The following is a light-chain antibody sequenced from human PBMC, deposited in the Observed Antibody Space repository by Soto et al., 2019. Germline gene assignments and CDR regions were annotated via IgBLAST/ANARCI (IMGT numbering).Light chain of an antibody. CDR2: DVK. J-gene: IGLJ1*01. Sequence: QSALTQPASVSGSPGQSITISCTGTSSDVGGYNHVSWYQQHPGKAPKLMIYDVKSRPSGVSNRFSGSKSGNTASLTISGLQAEDEADYYCSSYTSSSTPRVFGTGTKVTVL. CDR3: SSYTSSSTPRV. V-gene: IGLV2-14*03. CDR1: SSDVGGYNH.